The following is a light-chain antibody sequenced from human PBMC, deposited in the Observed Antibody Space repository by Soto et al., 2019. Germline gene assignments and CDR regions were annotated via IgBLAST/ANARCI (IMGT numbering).Light chain of an antibody. V-gene: IGKV3-11*01. Sequence: VVLTQSPVTPSISQGDSATLSSRASQSFRGLLAWDQQKLGQAPRLLIYEAYNRATGIPPRFSGSGSGTDFTLTISSLEPEDSAVYYWQQRHMWPITFGQGTRLGIK. CDR2: EAY. CDR3: QQRHMWPIT. J-gene: IGKJ5*01. CDR1: QSFRGL.